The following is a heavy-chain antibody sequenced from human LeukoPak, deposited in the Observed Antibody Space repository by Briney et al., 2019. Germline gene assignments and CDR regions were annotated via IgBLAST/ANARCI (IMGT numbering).Heavy chain of an antibody. D-gene: IGHD6-13*01. CDR1: GGSISSYY. CDR2: IYTSGST. CDR3: ASPPSLYSSSWSDEYFQH. J-gene: IGHJ1*01. V-gene: IGHV4-4*07. Sequence: SETLSLTCTASGGSISSYYWSWIRQPAGKGLEWIGRIYTSGSTNYNPSLKSRVTMSVDTSKNQFSLKLSSVTAADTAVYYCASPPSLYSSSWSDEYFQHWGQGTLVTVSS.